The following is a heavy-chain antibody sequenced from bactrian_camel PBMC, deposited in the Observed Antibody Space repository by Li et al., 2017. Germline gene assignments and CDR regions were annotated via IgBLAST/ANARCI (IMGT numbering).Heavy chain of an antibody. Sequence: DVQLVESGGGTVQAGGSLRLSCTVSGYTYCNFEMSWDRQAPGKEREFVSGIDRKGRKRYADSVKGRFTISKDSAKSTLYLEMNSLKPEDSATYYCAADCNVWCEQRRGGWCMYNYWGQGTQVTVS. J-gene: IGHJ4*01. CDR3: AADCNVWCEQRRGGWCMYNY. CDR2: IDRKGRK. D-gene: IGHD6*01. V-gene: IGHV3S10*01. CDR1: GYTYCNFE.